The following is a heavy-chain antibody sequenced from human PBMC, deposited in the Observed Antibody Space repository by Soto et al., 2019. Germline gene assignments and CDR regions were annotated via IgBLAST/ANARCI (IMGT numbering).Heavy chain of an antibody. J-gene: IGHJ2*01. CDR2: IYSGGST. V-gene: IGHV3-53*01. CDR3: AREAYCGGDCYSGPGGWYFDL. D-gene: IGHD2-21*02. CDR1: GFTVSSNY. Sequence: EVQLVESGGGLIQPGGSLRLSCAASGFTVSSNYMSWVRQAPGKGLEWVSVIYSGGSTYYADSVKGRFTISRDNSKNTLYLQMNGLRAEDTAVYYCAREAYCGGDCYSGPGGWYFDLWGRGTLVTVSS.